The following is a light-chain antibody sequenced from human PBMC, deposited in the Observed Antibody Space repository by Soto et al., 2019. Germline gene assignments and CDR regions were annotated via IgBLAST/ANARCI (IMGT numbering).Light chain of an antibody. CDR1: QGISRW. J-gene: IGKJ1*01. CDR3: QQANSFR. CDR2: AAS. Sequence: DIQMTQSPSSVSASVGDRVTITCRASQGISRWLAWYQQKPGKAPKLLIYAASSLQSGVPSRFSGSGSGTDFTLTSSSRQPEDFATYYCQQANSFRFGQGTKVEIK. V-gene: IGKV1-12*01.